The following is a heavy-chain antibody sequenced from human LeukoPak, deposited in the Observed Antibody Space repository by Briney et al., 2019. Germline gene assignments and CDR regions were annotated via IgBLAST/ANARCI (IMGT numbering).Heavy chain of an antibody. CDR1: GFTFSIYS. J-gene: IGHJ4*02. D-gene: IGHD4-17*01. Sequence: GGSLRLSCAASGFTFSIYSMNWVRQAPGKGLEWVSSISSSSSYIYYADSVKGRFTISRDNAKNSLYLQMNSLRAEDTAVYYCARDTYGDYDPNYFDYWGQGTLVTVSS. CDR2: ISSSSSYI. CDR3: ARDTYGDYDPNYFDY. V-gene: IGHV3-21*01.